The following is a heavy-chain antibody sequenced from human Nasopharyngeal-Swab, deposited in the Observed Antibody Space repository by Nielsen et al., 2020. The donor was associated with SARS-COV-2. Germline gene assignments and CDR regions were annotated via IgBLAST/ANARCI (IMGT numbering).Heavy chain of an antibody. CDR2: SYYRSTWYD. Sequence: IRQSPSRGFEWLGQSYYRSTWYDDFAVSVKGRIIINPDTSKNQFSLQLNSVTPEDTAVYYCARASSITIFGVVIPRGYYYYGMDVWGQGTTVTVSS. CDR3: ARASSITIFGVVIPRGYYYYGMDV. D-gene: IGHD3-3*01. J-gene: IGHJ6*02. V-gene: IGHV6-1*01.